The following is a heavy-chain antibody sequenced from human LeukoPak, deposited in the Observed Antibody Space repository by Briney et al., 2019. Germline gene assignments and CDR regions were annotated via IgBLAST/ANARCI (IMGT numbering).Heavy chain of an antibody. J-gene: IGHJ5*02. CDR2: IKQDGSEK. D-gene: IGHD3-22*01. CDR3: ARDSSGYYYTFWFDP. V-gene: IGHV3-7*01. Sequence: GGSLRLSCAASGFTFSSYWMSWVRQAPGKGLEWVANIKQDGSEKYYVDSVKGRFTISRDNAKNSLYLQMNCLRAEDTAVYYCARDSSGYYYTFWFDPWGQGTLVTVSS. CDR1: GFTFSSYW.